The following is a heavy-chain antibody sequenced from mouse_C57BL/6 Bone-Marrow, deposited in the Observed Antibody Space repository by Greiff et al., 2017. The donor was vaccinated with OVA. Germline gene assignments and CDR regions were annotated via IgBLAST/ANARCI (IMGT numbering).Heavy chain of an antibody. D-gene: IGHD2-4*01. V-gene: IGHV5-9-1*02. Sequence: EVKLVESGEGLVKPGGSLKLSCAASGFTFSSYAMSWVRQTPEKRLEWVAYISSGGAYIYYADTVKGRFTISRDNARNTLYLQMSSLKSEDTAMYYCTREGGLITRYFDVWGTGTTVTVSS. CDR3: TREGGLITRYFDV. CDR2: ISSGGAYI. CDR1: GFTFSSYA. J-gene: IGHJ1*03.